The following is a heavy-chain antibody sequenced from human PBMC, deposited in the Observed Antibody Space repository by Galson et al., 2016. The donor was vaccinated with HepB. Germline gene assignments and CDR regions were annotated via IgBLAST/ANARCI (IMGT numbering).Heavy chain of an antibody. CDR3: AREIPSRGKSDY. Sequence: SLRLSCAASGFTFSSYWMSWVRQAPGKGLEWISYISTSSSTIYYADSVKGRFTISRDNAKNSLYLQMNSLRDEDTAVYYCAREIPSRGKSDYWGQGTLVTVSS. J-gene: IGHJ4*02. V-gene: IGHV3-48*02. CDR2: ISTSSSTI. D-gene: IGHD3-10*01. CDR1: GFTFSSYW.